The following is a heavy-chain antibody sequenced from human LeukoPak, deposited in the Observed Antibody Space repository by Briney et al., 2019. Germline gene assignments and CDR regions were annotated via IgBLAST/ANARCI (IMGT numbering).Heavy chain of an antibody. V-gene: IGHV3-21*01. CDR1: GFTFSSYS. Sequence: GGSLRLSCAASGFTFSSYSMNWVRQAPGKGLEWVSSISSSSSYIYYADSVKGRFTISRDNSKNTLYLQMNSLRTEDTAVYYCARGDKQLVFNRNKGGFGPWGQGTLVTVSS. CDR2: ISSSSSYI. D-gene: IGHD6-13*01. CDR3: ARGDKQLVFNRNKGGFGP. J-gene: IGHJ5*02.